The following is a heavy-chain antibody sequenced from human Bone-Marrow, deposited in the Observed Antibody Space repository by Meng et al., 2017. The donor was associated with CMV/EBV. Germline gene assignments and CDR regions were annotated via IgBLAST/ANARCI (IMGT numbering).Heavy chain of an antibody. CDR3: ASDYYDSSGYPY. D-gene: IGHD3-22*01. V-gene: IGHV3-11*01. Sequence: GESLKISCAASGFTFSDYYMSWIRQAPGKGLEWVSYISSSGSTIYYADSVKGRFTISRDNAKNSLYLQMNSLRAEDTAVYYCASDYYDSSGYPYWGQGTLVTVSS. CDR1: GFTFSDYY. J-gene: IGHJ4*02. CDR2: ISSSGSTI.